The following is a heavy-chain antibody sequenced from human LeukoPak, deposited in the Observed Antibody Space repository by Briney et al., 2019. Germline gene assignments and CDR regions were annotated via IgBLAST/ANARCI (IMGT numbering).Heavy chain of an antibody. Sequence: GGSLRLSCAASGLTFSSYAMSWVRQAPGKGLEWVSAISGSGGSTYYADSVKGRFTISRDNSKNTLYLQMNSLRAEDTAVYYCAKDNYRVPLPDYWGQGTLVTVSS. CDR2: ISGSGGST. J-gene: IGHJ4*02. V-gene: IGHV3-23*01. D-gene: IGHD3-16*02. CDR1: GLTFSSYA. CDR3: AKDNYRVPLPDY.